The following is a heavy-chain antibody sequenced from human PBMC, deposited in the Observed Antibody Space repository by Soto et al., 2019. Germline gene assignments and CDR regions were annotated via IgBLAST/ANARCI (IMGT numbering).Heavy chain of an antibody. CDR3: ATMERVLDY. CDR2: ISYDGSDK. V-gene: IGHV3-30*03. D-gene: IGHD3-3*01. Sequence: TGLEWVAVISYDGSDKYYADSVKGRFTISRDNSKNRLYLQMNSLRAEDTAVYYCATMERVLDYWGQ. J-gene: IGHJ4*02.